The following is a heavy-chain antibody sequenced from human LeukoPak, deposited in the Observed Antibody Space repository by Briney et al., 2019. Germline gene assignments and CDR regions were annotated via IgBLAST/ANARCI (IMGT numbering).Heavy chain of an antibody. J-gene: IGHJ4*02. CDR3: ARESGDILTGYYHRYFDY. Sequence: GGSLRLSCAASGFTFSSYSMNWVRQAPGKGLEWVSSISSSSSYIYYADSVKGRFTISRDNAKNSLYLQMNSLRAEDTAVYYCARESGDILTGYYHRYFDYWGQGTLVTVS. CDR1: GFTFSSYS. CDR2: ISSSSSYI. D-gene: IGHD3-9*01. V-gene: IGHV3-21*01.